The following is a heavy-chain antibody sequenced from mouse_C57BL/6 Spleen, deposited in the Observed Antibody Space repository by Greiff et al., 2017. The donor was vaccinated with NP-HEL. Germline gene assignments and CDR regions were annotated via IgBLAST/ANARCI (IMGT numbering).Heavy chain of an antibody. Sequence: QVQLKQPGAELVKPGASVKLSCKASGYTFTSYWMHWVKQRPGRGLERIGRIDPNSGGTKYNEKFKSKATLTVDKPSSTAYMQLSSLTSEDSAVYYCARDGYYNFDYWGQGTTLTVSS. V-gene: IGHV1-72*01. CDR3: ARDGYYNFDY. CDR2: IDPNSGGT. J-gene: IGHJ2*01. CDR1: GYTFTSYW. D-gene: IGHD2-3*01.